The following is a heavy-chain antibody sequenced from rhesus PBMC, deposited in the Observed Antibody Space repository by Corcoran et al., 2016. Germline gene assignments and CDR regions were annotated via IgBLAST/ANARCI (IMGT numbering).Heavy chain of an antibody. CDR1: GGSISSNY. D-gene: IGHD6-43*01. Sequence: QVQLQESGPGLVKPSETLSLTCAVSGGSISSNYWSWIRQPPGKGLEWIGRIYGSSGSTDYNPSLKSRVTIYTDTSKNQFSLKLSSVTAADTAVYYCASDQASGAIAAATDYWGQGVLVTVSS. V-gene: IGHV4-160*01. J-gene: IGHJ4*01. CDR3: ASDQASGAIAAATDY. CDR2: IYGSSGST.